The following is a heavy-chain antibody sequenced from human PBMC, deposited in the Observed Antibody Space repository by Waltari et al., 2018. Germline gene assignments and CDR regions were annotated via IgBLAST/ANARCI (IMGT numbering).Heavy chain of an antibody. CDR2: FIFNGNT. D-gene: IGHD2-15*01. Sequence: QLQLQESGPGLVKPSETLSLICSISGGSISSTSSYWGWIRQPPGKGLEWIGSFIFNGNTYYNPSLKSRISFFVDTSKNQFLLQLRSVTAADTAMYYCARPGRVGGGSLMGLDYWGQGTLVTVSS. CDR3: ARPGRVGGGSLMGLDY. V-gene: IGHV4-39*01. J-gene: IGHJ4*02. CDR1: GGSISSTSSY.